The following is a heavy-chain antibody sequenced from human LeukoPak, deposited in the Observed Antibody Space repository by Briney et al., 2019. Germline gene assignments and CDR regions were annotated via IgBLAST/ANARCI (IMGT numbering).Heavy chain of an antibody. D-gene: IGHD5-18*01. CDR2: NYYSGSY. CDR3: SSLQLRGYTYGYADY. Sequence: SETLSLTCTVSGGSITSSSYYWGWIPQPPGKGLEWIGSNYYSGSYYYNPSLKSRVTISVDTSKNQLSLKLSAVAAPDTALYYCSSLQLRGYTYGYADYWRQETGVSVSS. J-gene: IGHJ4*02. V-gene: IGHV4-39*01. CDR1: GGSITSSSYY.